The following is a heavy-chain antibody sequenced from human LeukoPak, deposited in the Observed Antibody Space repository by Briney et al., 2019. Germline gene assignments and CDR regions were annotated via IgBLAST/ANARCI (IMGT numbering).Heavy chain of an antibody. Sequence: GGSLRPSCAASGFTFSSYGMHWVRQAPGKGLEWVAFIRYARSNKYYADSVKGRFTISRDNSKNTLYLQMNSLRAEHTAVYYCAKDFPYGGSIHYWGQGTLDSVSS. V-gene: IGHV3-30*02. CDR3: AKDFPYGGSIHY. D-gene: IGHD4-23*01. J-gene: IGHJ4*02. CDR2: IRYARSNK. CDR1: GFTFSSYG.